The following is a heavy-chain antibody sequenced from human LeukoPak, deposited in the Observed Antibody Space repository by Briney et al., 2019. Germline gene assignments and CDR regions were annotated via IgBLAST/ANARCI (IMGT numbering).Heavy chain of an antibody. V-gene: IGHV3-21*01. CDR1: GFTFRSYS. Sequence: GGSLRLSCAASGFTFRSYSMNWARQAPGKGLEWVSLISSSGSYIYYAGSVKGRFTISRDNAKNSLYLQMNSLRAEDTAVYYCAREYCSGGTCLPPTWGQGTLVTVSS. D-gene: IGHD2-15*01. CDR2: ISSSGSYI. J-gene: IGHJ5*02. CDR3: AREYCSGGTCLPPT.